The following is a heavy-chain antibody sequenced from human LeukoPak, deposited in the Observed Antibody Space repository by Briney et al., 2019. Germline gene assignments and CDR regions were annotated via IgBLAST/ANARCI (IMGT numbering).Heavy chain of an antibody. CDR1: GGTFSSYA. Sequence: SVKVSCKASGGTFSSYAISWVRQAPGQGLEWMGGIIPIFGTANNAQKFQGRVTITADKSTSTAYMELSSLRSEDTAVYYCARAHIVATNGAFDIWGQGTMVTVSS. CDR3: ARAHIVATNGAFDI. J-gene: IGHJ3*02. D-gene: IGHD5-12*01. CDR2: IIPIFGTA. V-gene: IGHV1-69*06.